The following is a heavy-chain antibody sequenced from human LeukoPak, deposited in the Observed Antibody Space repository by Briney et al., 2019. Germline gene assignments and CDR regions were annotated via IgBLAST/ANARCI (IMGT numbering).Heavy chain of an antibody. D-gene: IGHD6-13*01. CDR3: AKDRHYSSSWYGAGDY. CDR2: INSDGNRT. J-gene: IGHJ4*02. CDR1: GFTFSNYW. V-gene: IGHV3-74*01. Sequence: GGSLRLSCAASGFTFSNYWMHWVRQAPGKGLVWVSRINSDGNRTNYADFVKGRFTISRDNAKNTLYLQMNSLRAEDTAVYYCAKDRHYSSSWYGAGDYWGQGTLVTVSS.